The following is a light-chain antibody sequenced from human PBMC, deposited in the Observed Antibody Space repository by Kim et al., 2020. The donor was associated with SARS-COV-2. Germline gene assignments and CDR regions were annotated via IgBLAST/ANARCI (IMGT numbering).Light chain of an antibody. CDR1: TGAVTSGHY. V-gene: IGLV7-46*01. J-gene: IGLJ3*02. CDR3: LLSYGGDRLWV. Sequence: QAVVTQEPSLTVSPGGTVTLACGSSTGAVTSGHYPYWFQQKPGQAPRTLIFDTSNKHSWTPARFSGSLLGDKAALTLSGAQPEDEAEYYCLLSYGGDRLWVFGGGTKLTVL. CDR2: DTS.